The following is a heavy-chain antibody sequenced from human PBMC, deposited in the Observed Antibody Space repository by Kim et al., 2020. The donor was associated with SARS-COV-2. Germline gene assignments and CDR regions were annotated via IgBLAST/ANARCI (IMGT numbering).Heavy chain of an antibody. D-gene: IGHD1-1*01. V-gene: IGHV4-4*07. Sequence: YHPSLRRRATMSLDTSKNQVSLKLTSVAAADTAVYYCARENTAGSFYFDFWGQGILVTVSS. J-gene: IGHJ4*02. CDR3: ARENTAGSFYFDF.